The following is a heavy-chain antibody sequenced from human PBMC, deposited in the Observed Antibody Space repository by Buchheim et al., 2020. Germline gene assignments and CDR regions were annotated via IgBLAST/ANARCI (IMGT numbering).Heavy chain of an antibody. D-gene: IGHD2-2*01. CDR1: GGSISSGSYY. V-gene: IGHV4-61*02. J-gene: IGHJ4*02. CDR2: IYTSGST. CDR3: ARDAYCSSTSCSSY. Sequence: QVQLQESGPGLVKPSQTLSLTCTVSGGSISSGSYYWSWIRQPAGKGLAWIGRIYTSGSTNYNPSLKSRVTISVDPSTNQFSLKLSSVTAADTAVYYCARDAYCSSTSCSSYWGQGTL.